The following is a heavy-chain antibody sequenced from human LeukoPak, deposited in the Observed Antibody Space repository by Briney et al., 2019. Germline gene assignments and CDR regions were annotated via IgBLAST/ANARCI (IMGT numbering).Heavy chain of an antibody. CDR3: AKGVSRGYGVPITFDY. V-gene: IGHV3-23*01. J-gene: IGHJ4*02. Sequence: GGSLRLSCAASGFTFSSYAMSWVRQAPGKGLEWVSAITGSGGSTYYADSVKGRSTISRDNSKNTLHLQVNSLRAEDTAVYYCAKGVSRGYGVPITFDYWGQGTLVTVSS. CDR1: GFTFSSYA. D-gene: IGHD5-12*01. CDR2: ITGSGGST.